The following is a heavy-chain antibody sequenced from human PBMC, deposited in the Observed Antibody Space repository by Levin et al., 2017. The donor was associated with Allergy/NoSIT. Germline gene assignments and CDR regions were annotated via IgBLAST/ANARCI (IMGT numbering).Heavy chain of an antibody. CDR1: GFTFRNFA. D-gene: IGHD2-2*01. CDR2: ISDSGGSM. J-gene: IGHJ6*04. V-gene: IGHV3-23*01. Sequence: GGSLRLSCAASGFTFRNFAMSWVRQAPGKGLEWVSGISDSGGSMYNAESVKGRFTISRDNSKSTLYLQMKSLRAEDTAVYYCAKDHSAVPAANYYYGMDVWGKGTTVTVSS. CDR3: AKDHSAVPAANYYYGMDV.